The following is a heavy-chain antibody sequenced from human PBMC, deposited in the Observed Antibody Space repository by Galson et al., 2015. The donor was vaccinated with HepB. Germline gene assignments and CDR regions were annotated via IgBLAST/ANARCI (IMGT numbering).Heavy chain of an antibody. CDR2: ISAYNGNT. Sequence: SVKVSCKASGYTFTDFGISWVRQAPGQGLEWMGWISAYNGNTNYAQKLQGRVTMTTDTSTSTAYMELRSLRSDDTAVYYCARDRIAVAGRNDAFDIWGQGTMVTVSS. J-gene: IGHJ3*02. CDR3: ARDRIAVAGRNDAFDI. D-gene: IGHD6-19*01. CDR1: GYTFTDFG. V-gene: IGHV1-18*04.